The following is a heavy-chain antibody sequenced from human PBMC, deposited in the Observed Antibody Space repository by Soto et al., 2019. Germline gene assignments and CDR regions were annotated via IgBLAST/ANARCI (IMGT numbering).Heavy chain of an antibody. Sequence: QVQLVESGGGVVQPGRSLRLSCAASGFTFSSYGMHWVRQAPGKGLEWVAVIWYDGSNKYYADSVKGRFTIYRDNSKKTLYLQMNSLRAEDTAVYYWARDCLVRGVTTLDYWGQGTLVTVSS. J-gene: IGHJ4*02. CDR3: ARDCLVRGVTTLDY. CDR2: IWYDGSNK. D-gene: IGHD3-10*01. CDR1: GFTFSSYG. V-gene: IGHV3-33*01.